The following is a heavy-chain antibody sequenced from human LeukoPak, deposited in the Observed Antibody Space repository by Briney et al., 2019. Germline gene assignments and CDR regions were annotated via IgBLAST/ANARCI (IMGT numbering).Heavy chain of an antibody. D-gene: IGHD3-3*01. V-gene: IGHV3-23*01. CDR3: AKDRDDFWSGYYDPWFDY. Sequence: PPGGSLRLSCAASGFTFSSYWMNWVRQAPGKGLEWVSAISGSGGSAYYADSVKGRFTISRDNSKNTLYLQMNSLRAADTAVYYCAKDRDDFWSGYYDPWFDYWGQGTLVTVSS. CDR1: GFTFSSYW. J-gene: IGHJ4*02. CDR2: ISGSGGSA.